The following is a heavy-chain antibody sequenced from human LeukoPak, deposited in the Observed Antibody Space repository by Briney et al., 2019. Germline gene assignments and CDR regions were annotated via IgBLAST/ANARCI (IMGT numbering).Heavy chain of an antibody. V-gene: IGHV4-34*01. CDR3: ARVTRRYSSSWALDY. Sequence: SETLSLTCAVYGGSLSGYYWSWIRQPPGKGLEWIGEINHSGSTNYNPSLKSRVTISVDTSKNQFSLKLSSVTAADTAVYYCARVTRRYSSSWALDYWGQGTLVTVSS. J-gene: IGHJ4*02. CDR2: INHSGST. CDR1: GGSLSGYY. D-gene: IGHD6-13*01.